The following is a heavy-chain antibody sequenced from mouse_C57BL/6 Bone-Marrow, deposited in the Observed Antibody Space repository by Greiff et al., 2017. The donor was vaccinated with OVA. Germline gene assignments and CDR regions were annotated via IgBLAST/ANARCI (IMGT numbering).Heavy chain of an antibody. CDR3: ATPHYYGSSYLYYYAMDY. D-gene: IGHD1-1*01. J-gene: IGHJ4*01. CDR1: GYTFTSYW. CDR2: IHPSDSDP. Sequence: QVQLQQPGAELVKPGASVKVSCKASGYTFTSYWMHWVKQRPGQGLEWIGRIHPSDSDPNYNQKFKGKATLTVDKSYSTAYMQLSSLTSEDSAVYYCATPHYYGSSYLYYYAMDYWGQGTSVTVSS. V-gene: IGHV1-74*01.